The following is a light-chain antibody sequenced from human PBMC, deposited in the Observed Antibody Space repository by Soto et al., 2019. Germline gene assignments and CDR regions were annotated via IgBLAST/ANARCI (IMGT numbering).Light chain of an antibody. CDR3: CSYAGSGTWV. Sequence: QSALTQPASVSGSPGQSITISCTGTSSDVWSYNLVSWYQQHPVKAPKLMIYEGSKLPSGVSNRFSGSNSGNTASLTISGLQAEDEADYYCCSYAGSGTWVFGGGTKLTVL. CDR1: SSDVWSYNL. CDR2: EGS. J-gene: IGLJ3*02. V-gene: IGLV2-23*01.